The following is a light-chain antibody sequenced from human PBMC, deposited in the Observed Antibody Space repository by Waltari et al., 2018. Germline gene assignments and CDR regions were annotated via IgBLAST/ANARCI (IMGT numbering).Light chain of an antibody. CDR2: KAS. CDR1: QSIDTW. J-gene: IGKJ2*01. Sequence: DIQVTQSPSTRSASVGDRVTIACWASQSIDTWLAWYQQKPGKAPKLLIYKASHLESGVPLRFSGSGSGTEFTLTINSLQPDDFATYYCQQYNYYPVTYGQGTKLEI. CDR3: QQYNYYPVT. V-gene: IGKV1-5*03.